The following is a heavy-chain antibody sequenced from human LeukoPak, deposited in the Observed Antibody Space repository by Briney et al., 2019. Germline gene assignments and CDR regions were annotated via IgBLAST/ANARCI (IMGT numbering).Heavy chain of an antibody. J-gene: IGHJ4*02. CDR1: GYTLTSYG. V-gene: IGHV1-18*01. Sequence: ASVKVSCKASGYTLTSYGISWVRQAPGQGLEWMGWISANDGNKKYAQKVQGRVTVTTDTSTSTAYMELRSLGSDDTAVYYCATLPDSSSSGIDYWGQGTLVTVSS. CDR3: ATLPDSSSSGIDY. CDR2: ISANDGNK. D-gene: IGHD6-13*01.